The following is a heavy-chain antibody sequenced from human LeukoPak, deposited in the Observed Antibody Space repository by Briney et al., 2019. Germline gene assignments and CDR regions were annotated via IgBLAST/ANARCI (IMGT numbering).Heavy chain of an antibody. CDR3: AREGYCSSTSCQIDAFDI. V-gene: IGHV3-30*04. CDR1: GFTFSSYA. J-gene: IGHJ3*02. CDR2: ISYDGSNK. D-gene: IGHD2-2*01. Sequence: PGGSLRLSCAASGFTFSSYAMHWVRQAPGKGLEWVAVISYDGSNKYYADSVKGRFTISRDNSKNTLYLRMNSLRAEDTAVYYCAREGYCSSTSCQIDAFDIWGQGTMVTVSS.